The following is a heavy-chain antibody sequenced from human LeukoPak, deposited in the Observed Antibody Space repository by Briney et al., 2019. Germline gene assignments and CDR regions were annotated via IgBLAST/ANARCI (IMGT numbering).Heavy chain of an antibody. CDR1: GYTFTSYH. D-gene: IGHD4-17*01. J-gene: IGHJ4*02. Sequence: APVKVSCKASGYTFTSYHIHWVRQAPGQGLEGMGIINPSGGSTSNAQNFQGRGTMTRDMSTSTVYLELSSLRSEDTAVYYCARYGHSPYFDNWGQGTLVTVSS. CDR2: INPSGGST. CDR3: ARYGHSPYFDN. V-gene: IGHV1-46*01.